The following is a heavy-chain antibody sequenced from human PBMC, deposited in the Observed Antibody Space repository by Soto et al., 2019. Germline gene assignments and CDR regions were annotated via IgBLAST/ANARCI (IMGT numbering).Heavy chain of an antibody. CDR3: ARHDFYSGYSDAFDI. CDR1: GGSISSSSYY. D-gene: IGHD3-10*01. J-gene: IGHJ3*02. CDR2: ISHSGGT. Sequence: QLQLQESGPGLVKPSETLSLTFTVSGGSISSSSYYWGWIRQPPGKGLEWIGSISHSGGTYYNPSLNSRLTMSVDTSKNQFSLRLSSVTAADTAVYYCARHDFYSGYSDAFDIWGQGTMVTVSS. V-gene: IGHV4-39*01.